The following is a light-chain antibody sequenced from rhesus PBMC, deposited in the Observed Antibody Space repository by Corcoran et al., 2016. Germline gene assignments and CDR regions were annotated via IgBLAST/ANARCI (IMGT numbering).Light chain of an antibody. V-gene: IGKV1-74*01. J-gene: IGKJ2*01. CDR2: KAS. CDR1: ENVNNY. Sequence: DIQMTQSPSSLSASVGDRVTITCRTSENVNNYLNWYQQKPGKAPKLLIYKASTLQSGVPSRFSGSGSGTDYTFNISSLQSEDVATYYCQHNYGTPYSFGQGTKVEIK. CDR3: QHNYGTPYS.